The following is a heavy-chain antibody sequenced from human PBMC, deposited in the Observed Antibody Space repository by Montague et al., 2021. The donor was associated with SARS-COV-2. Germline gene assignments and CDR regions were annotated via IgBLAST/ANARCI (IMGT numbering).Heavy chain of an antibody. V-gene: IGHV4-34*01. J-gene: IGHJ4*02. CDR1: GGSFSDYY. CDR3: ARGRQHFNMIVVVMTGGEYYFDY. D-gene: IGHD3-22*01. Sequence: SETLSLTCAVYGGSFSDYYWSWIRQPPGKGLEWIGEINHRGTSKYNTSPKSRVSISLDTSKNQFSLYLSSVTAADTAAYYCARGRQHFNMIVVVMTGGEYYFDYWGQGTLVTVSS. CDR2: INHRGTS.